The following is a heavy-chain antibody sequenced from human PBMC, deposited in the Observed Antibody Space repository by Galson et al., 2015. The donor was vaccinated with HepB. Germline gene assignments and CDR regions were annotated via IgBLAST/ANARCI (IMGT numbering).Heavy chain of an antibody. Sequence: PLGLSCVASAFTFSSHVMSWARQAPGKGLECVSGISVSGGHTSYAHSVKGRFTTSRDNSKNTLDLQMNSLRVEDTAVYYCARRSAWGQGTLVTVSS. CDR2: ISVSGGHT. CDR1: AFTFSSHV. V-gene: IGHV3-23*01. D-gene: IGHD1-26*01. J-gene: IGHJ5*02. CDR3: ARRSA.